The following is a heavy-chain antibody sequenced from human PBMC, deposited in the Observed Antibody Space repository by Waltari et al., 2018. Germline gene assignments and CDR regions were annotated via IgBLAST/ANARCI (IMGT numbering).Heavy chain of an antibody. CDR2: ISWNGART. Sequence: EVQLVESGGGLARPGGALRLSCAASGFTLGCFGISWGRQVPGKGLGWVSGISWNGARTGFADSVKGRFTISRNNAKNSLYLQMNSLRADDTALYLCARGPSHGGFDYWGQGTLVTVSS. J-gene: IGHJ4*02. CDR1: GFTLGCFG. V-gene: IGHV3-20*01. D-gene: IGHD3-16*01. CDR3: ARGPSHGGFDY.